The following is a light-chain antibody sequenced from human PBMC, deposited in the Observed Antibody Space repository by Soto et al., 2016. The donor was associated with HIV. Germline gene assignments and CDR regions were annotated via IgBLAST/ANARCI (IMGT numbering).Light chain of an antibody. CDR2: KDS. J-gene: IGLJ2*01. Sequence: SYELTQPPSVSVSPGQTARITCSGDALPKQYAYWYQQKPGQAPVLVIYKDSERPSGIPERFSGSSSGTTVTLTISGVQAEDEADYYCQSVDSSGIYRVFGEGTKLTVL. CDR1: ALPKQY. V-gene: IGLV3-25*03. CDR3: QSVDSSGIYRV.